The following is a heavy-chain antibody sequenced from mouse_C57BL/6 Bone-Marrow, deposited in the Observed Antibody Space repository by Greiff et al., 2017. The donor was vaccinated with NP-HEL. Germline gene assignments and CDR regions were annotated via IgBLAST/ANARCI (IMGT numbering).Heavy chain of an antibody. CDR2: ICRRSGNT. D-gene: IGHD2-12*01. J-gene: IGHJ2*01. CDR1: GYTFTSYG. Sequence: QVQLEQSGAELVRPGASVKLSCKASGYTFTSYGISWVKQRTGQGLEWIGAICRRSGNTYYNEKFKGKATLTADKAYSTVYMEIRSLTSEDSTVYFCARENRCTIVMGYWGQGTTLTVSS. CDR3: ARENRCTIVMGY. V-gene: IGHV1-81*01.